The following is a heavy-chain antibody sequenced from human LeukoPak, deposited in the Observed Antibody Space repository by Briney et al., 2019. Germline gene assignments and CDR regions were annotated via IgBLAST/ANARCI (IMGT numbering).Heavy chain of an antibody. CDR2: ISYDGSNK. J-gene: IGHJ4*02. CDR3: ARDRGYCSGGSCSLTNYFDS. V-gene: IGHV3-30-3*01. Sequence: ERSLRLSCAASGFTFSIYAMHWVRQAPGKGLEWVAAISYDGSNKYYADSVKGRFTISRDNSKNTLYLQMNSLRAEDTALYYCARDRGYCSGGSCSLTNYFDSWGQGTLVTVSS. D-gene: IGHD2-15*01. CDR1: GFTFSIYA.